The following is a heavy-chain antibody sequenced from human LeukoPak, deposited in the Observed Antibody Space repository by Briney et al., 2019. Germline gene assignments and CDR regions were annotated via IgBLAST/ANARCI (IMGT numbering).Heavy chain of an antibody. Sequence: SETLSLTCTVSGYSISSGYYWGWIRQPPGKGLEWIGSIYHSGSTYYNPSLKSRVTISVDTSKNQFSLKLSSVTAADTAVYYCARDTGRGWELLRSFDYWGQGTLVTVSS. V-gene: IGHV4-38-2*02. D-gene: IGHD1-26*01. CDR3: ARDTGRGWELLRSFDY. CDR2: IYHSGST. CDR1: GYSISSGYY. J-gene: IGHJ4*02.